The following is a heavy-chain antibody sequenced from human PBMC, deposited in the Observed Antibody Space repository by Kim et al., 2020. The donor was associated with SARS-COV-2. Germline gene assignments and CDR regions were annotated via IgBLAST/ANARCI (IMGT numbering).Heavy chain of an antibody. V-gene: IGHV4-39*01. CDR3: ARQGRDRDYGSGSYPTKYYYYYYYMDV. D-gene: IGHD3-10*01. Sequence: SETLSLTCTVSGGSISSSSYYWGWIRQPPGKGLEWIGSIYYSGSTYYNPSLKSRVTISVDTSKNQFSLKLSSVTAADTAVYYCARQGRDRDYGSGSYPTKYYYYYYYMDVWGKGTTVTVSS. CDR1: GGSISSSSYY. CDR2: IYYSGST. J-gene: IGHJ6*03.